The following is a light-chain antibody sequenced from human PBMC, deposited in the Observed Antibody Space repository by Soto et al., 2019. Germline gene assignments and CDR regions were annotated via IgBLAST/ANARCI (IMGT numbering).Light chain of an antibody. J-gene: IGKJ5*01. CDR1: QSVSSSY. V-gene: IGKV3-20*01. Sequence: VLTQSPGTLSLSPGDSATLSCRGSQSVSSSYLAWYQQKPGQAPRLLIFGSSKRATGIPDTFRGNGSGRGVTLTLRGLEPGDFAVYYCQQYGSSPLISFGQGTRLEIK. CDR2: GSS. CDR3: QQYGSSPLIS.